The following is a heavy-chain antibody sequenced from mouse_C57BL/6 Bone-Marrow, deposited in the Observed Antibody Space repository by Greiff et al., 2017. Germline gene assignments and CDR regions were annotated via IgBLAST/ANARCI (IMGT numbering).Heavy chain of an antibody. J-gene: IGHJ3*01. Sequence: QVTLKVSGPGILQPSQTLSLTCSFSGFSLSTFGMGVGWIRQPSGKGLVWLVHIWWDDDKYYNPALKSELTISKDTSKNQVFLKIANVDTADSATYYCARMLNYYGSIRWFAYWGQGTLVTVSA. D-gene: IGHD1-1*01. CDR3: ARMLNYYGSIRWFAY. CDR1: GFSLSTFGMG. CDR2: IWWDDDK. V-gene: IGHV8-8*01.